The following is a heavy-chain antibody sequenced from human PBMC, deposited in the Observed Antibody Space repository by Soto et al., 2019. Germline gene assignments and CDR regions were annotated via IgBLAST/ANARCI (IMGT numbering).Heavy chain of an antibody. CDR1: GGTFSSYA. J-gene: IGHJ6*02. V-gene: IGHV1-69*13. CDR3: ARFRDGYSRYYYYYGMDV. Sequence: SVKVSCKASGGTFSSYAISWVRQAPGQGLEWMGGIIPIFGTANYAQKFQGRVTITADESTSTAYMELSSLRSEDTAVYYCARFRDGYSRYYYYYGMDVWGQGTTVTVSS. CDR2: IIPIFGTA. D-gene: IGHD4-4*01.